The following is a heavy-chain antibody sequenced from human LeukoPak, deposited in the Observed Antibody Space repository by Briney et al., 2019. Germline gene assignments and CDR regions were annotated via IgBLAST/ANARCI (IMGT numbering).Heavy chain of an antibody. CDR1: GFTFDDYA. CDR3: AKDGGYDLFGDYYMDV. CDR2: ISWNSGSI. Sequence: GGSLRLSCAASGFTFDDYAMHWVRQAPGKGLEWVSGISWNSGSIGYADSVKGRFTISRDNAKNSLYLQMNSLRTEDTALYYCAKDGGYDLFGDYYMDVWGKGTTVTVSS. V-gene: IGHV3-9*01. D-gene: IGHD5-12*01. J-gene: IGHJ6*03.